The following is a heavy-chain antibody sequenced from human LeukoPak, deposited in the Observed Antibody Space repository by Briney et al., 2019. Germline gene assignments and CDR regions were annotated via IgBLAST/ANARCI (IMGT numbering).Heavy chain of an antibody. J-gene: IGHJ6*03. CDR1: GFTFTSSA. CDR3: AASPTVTTEYYYMDV. D-gene: IGHD4-17*01. CDR2: IVVGSGNT. V-gene: IGHV1-58*02. Sequence: SVKVSCKASGFTFTSSAMQWVRQASGQRLEWIGWIVVGSGNTNYAQKFQERVTITRDMSTSTAYMELSSLRSEDTAVYYCAASPTVTTEYYYMDVWGKGTTVTISS.